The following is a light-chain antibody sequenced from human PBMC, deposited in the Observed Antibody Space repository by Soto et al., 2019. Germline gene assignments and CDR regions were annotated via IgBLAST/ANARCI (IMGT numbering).Light chain of an antibody. CDR1: QSVSSSY. CDR2: GAS. J-gene: IGKJ1*01. V-gene: IGKV3-20*01. CDR3: QQYGSSPRT. Sequence: EIVFTQSPGTLSLSPGKRATLSCRASQSVSSSYLAWYQQKPGQAPRLLIYGASSRATGIPDRFSGSGSGTDFTLTISRLEPEDFAVYYCQQYGSSPRTFGQGTKVDSK.